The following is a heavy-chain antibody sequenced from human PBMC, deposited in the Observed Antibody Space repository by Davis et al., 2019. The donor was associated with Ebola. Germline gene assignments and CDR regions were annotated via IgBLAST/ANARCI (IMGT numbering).Heavy chain of an antibody. Sequence: ASVKVSCKASGYTFTTYGISWVRQAPGRGLEWMGWISAYNGNTNYAQKLQGRVTMTTDTSTTTAYMDLRSRRSDDTAVYYCARLAVPGLFDYWGQGTLVTVSS. D-gene: IGHD2-2*01. V-gene: IGHV1-18*01. CDR1: GYTFTTYG. J-gene: IGHJ4*02. CDR3: ARLAVPGLFDY. CDR2: ISAYNGNT.